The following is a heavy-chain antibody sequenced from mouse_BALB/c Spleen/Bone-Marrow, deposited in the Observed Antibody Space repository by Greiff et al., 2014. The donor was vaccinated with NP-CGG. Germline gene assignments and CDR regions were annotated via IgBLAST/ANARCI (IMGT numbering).Heavy chain of an antibody. CDR1: GYSFTGYT. CDR3: ARGDYGRFFAY. Sequence: EVQLQQSGPELVRPGASMKISCKPSGYSFTGYTMNWVKQSLGKNLEGIGLINPYNGGTSYNQKFKGKATLTVDKSSSTAYMELLSLTSEDSAVYYCARGDYGRFFAYWGQGTLVTVSA. D-gene: IGHD1-1*02. CDR2: INPYNGGT. V-gene: IGHV1-18*01. J-gene: IGHJ3*01.